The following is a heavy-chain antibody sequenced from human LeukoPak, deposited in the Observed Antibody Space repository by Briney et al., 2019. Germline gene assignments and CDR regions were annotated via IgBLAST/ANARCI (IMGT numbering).Heavy chain of an antibody. J-gene: IGHJ4*02. CDR3: AKDLGYSYGYY. CDR1: GFTFSSYG. Sequence: GGSLRLSCAASGFTFSSYGMSWVRQAPGKGLEWVSAISGSGGSTYYADSVKGRFTISRDNSKNTLYLQMNSLRAEDTAVYYCAKDLGYSYGYYWGQGTLVTVSS. CDR2: ISGSGGST. D-gene: IGHD5-18*01. V-gene: IGHV3-23*01.